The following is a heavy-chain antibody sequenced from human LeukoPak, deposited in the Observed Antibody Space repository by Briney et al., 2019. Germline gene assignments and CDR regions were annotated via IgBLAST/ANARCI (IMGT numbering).Heavy chain of an antibody. CDR2: IYPGDSDT. Sequence: GESLKISCKGSGYSFTSYWIGWVRQMPGKGLEWMGIIYPGDSDTRYSPSFQGQVTISADKSIRTAHLQWSSLKASDTAMYYCASRPGYSSSWYYFDYWGQGTLVTVSS. D-gene: IGHD6-13*01. V-gene: IGHV5-51*01. CDR3: ASRPGYSSSWYYFDY. CDR1: GYSFTSYW. J-gene: IGHJ4*02.